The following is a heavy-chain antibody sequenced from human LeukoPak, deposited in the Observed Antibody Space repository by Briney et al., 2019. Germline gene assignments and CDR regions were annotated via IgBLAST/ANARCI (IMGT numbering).Heavy chain of an antibody. CDR2: INSDGSST. D-gene: IGHD3-22*01. Sequence: PGGSLRLSCAASGFTFSSYWMHWVRQAPGKGLVWVSRINSDGSSTSYADSVKGRFTISRDNAKNTLYLQMNSLRAEDTAVYYCAREGAYYDSSGYYYYYYYYMDVWGKGTTVTVSS. CDR3: AREGAYYDSSGYYYYYYYYMDV. V-gene: IGHV3-74*01. CDR1: GFTFSSYW. J-gene: IGHJ6*03.